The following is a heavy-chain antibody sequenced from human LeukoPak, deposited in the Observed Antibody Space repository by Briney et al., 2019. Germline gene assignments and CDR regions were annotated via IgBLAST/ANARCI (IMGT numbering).Heavy chain of an antibody. V-gene: IGHV3-48*03. CDR2: ISSSGSTI. J-gene: IGHJ4*02. Sequence: GGSLRLSCAASGFTFSSYEMNWVRQAPGKGLECVSYISSSGSTIYYADSVKGRFTISRDNAKNSLYLQMGSLRAEDTAVYYCARELSKTYYDFWSGAPNFDYWGQGNLVTVSS. CDR3: ARELSKTYYDFWSGAPNFDY. CDR1: GFTFSSYE. D-gene: IGHD3-3*01.